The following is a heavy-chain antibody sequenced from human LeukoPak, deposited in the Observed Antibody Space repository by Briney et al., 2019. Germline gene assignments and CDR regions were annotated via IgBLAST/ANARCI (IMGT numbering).Heavy chain of an antibody. CDR1: GFTFNTYG. D-gene: IGHD5-12*01. CDR3: AKSHRGYAPRRTYYYYMDV. V-gene: IGHV3-23*01. J-gene: IGHJ6*03. CDR2: ISGSGGAT. Sequence: PGGSLRLSCAASGFTFNTYGMSWVRQAPGKGLEWVSGISGSGGATYYADSVKGRFTISRDNSKNTLYLQMNSLRAEDTAVYYCAKSHRGYAPRRTYYYYMDVWGKGTTVTVSS.